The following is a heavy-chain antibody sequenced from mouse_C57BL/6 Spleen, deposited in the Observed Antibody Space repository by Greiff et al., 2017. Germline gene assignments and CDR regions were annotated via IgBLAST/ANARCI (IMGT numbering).Heavy chain of an antibody. D-gene: IGHD2-3*01. CDR3: ARDIGYDGYPHWYFDV. J-gene: IGHJ1*03. CDR2: ISYDGSN. V-gene: IGHV3-6*01. CDR1: GYSITSGYY. Sequence: VQLQQSGPGLVKPSQSLSLTCSVTGYSITSGYYWNWIRQFPGNKLEWMGYISYDGSNNYNPSLKNRISITRDTSKNQFFLKLNSVTTEDTTTYYCARDIGYDGYPHWYFDVWGTGTTVTVSS.